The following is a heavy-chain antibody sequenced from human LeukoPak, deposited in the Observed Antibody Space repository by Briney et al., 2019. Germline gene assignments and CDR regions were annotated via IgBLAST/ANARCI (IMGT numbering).Heavy chain of an antibody. V-gene: IGHV4-30-2*01. CDR3: ARDPLEWLGAFDY. CDR2: IYHSGST. J-gene: IGHJ4*02. Sequence: PSQTLSLTCTVSGGSISSGGYYWSWIRQPPGKGLEWIGYIYHSGSTYYNPSLKSRVTISVDRSKNQFSLKLSSVTAADTAVYYCARDPLEWLGAFDYWGQGTLVTVSS. D-gene: IGHD3-3*01. CDR1: GGSISSGGYY.